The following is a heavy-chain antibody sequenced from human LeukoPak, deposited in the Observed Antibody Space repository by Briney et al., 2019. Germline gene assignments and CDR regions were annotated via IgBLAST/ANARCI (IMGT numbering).Heavy chain of an antibody. Sequence: GGSLRLSCAASGFTFSSYAMSWVRQAPGKGLEWVSAISGSGGSTYYADPVKGRFTISRDNSKNTLYLQMNSLRAEDTAVYYCAKDLGAYCSSTSCYPDYWGQGTLVTVSS. J-gene: IGHJ4*02. CDR1: GFTFSSYA. CDR3: AKDLGAYCSSTSCYPDY. CDR2: ISGSGGST. D-gene: IGHD2-2*01. V-gene: IGHV3-23*01.